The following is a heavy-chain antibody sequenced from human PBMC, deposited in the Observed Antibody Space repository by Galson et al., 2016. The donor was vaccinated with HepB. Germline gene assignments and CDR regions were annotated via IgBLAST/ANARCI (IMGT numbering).Heavy chain of an antibody. J-gene: IGHJ6*02. Sequence: SLRLSCAASGFTFNSYSMNWVRQAPGKGLEWVPYISSSSSTIYYADSVKGRFTISRDNAKNSLYLQMNSLRDEDTAVYYCARDGPGWVMATITILVYYYGMDFWGQGTTVTVSS. V-gene: IGHV3-48*02. CDR2: ISSSSSTI. D-gene: IGHD5-24*01. CDR1: GFTFNSYS. CDR3: ARDGPGWVMATITILVYYYGMDF.